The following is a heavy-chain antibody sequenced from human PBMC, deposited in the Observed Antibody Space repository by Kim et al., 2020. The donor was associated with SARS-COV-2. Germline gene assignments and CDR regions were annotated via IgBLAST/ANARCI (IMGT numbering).Heavy chain of an antibody. V-gene: IGHV4-59*13. CDR1: GGSINTYY. D-gene: IGHD5-18*01. Sequence: SETLSLTCTVSGGSINTYYWSWVRQPPGKGLEWIAYIYYTGSTNYNPSLKSHATISVDTSKNEFSLRLTSVTAADTAIYYCARFTRYSAAWYLDYWGHGTLVIVSS. CDR2: IYYTGST. CDR3: ARFTRYSAAWYLDY. J-gene: IGHJ4*01.